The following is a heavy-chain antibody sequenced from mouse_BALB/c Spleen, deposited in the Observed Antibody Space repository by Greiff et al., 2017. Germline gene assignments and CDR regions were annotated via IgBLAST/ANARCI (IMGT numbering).Heavy chain of an antibody. Sequence: VQLQQSGPGLVKPSQSLSLTCTVTGYSITSDYAWNWIRQFPGNKLEWMGYISYSGSTSYNPSLKSRISITRDTSKNQFFLQLNSVTTEDTATYYCARGHDGGGYWYFDVWGAGTTVTVSS. CDR1: GYSITSDYA. D-gene: IGHD2-12*01. J-gene: IGHJ1*01. CDR3: ARGHDGGGYWYFDV. V-gene: IGHV3-2*02. CDR2: ISYSGST.